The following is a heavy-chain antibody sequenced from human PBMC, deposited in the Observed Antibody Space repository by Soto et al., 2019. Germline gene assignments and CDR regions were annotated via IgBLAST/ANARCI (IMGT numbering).Heavy chain of an antibody. CDR2: IYYSGST. CDR3: ARLPSNYDDMAFDI. V-gene: IGHV4-59*01. Sequence: SETLSLTCTVSGGSISSYYWSWIPQPPGKGLEWIGYIYYSGSTNYNPSLKSRVTISVDTSKNQFSLKLSSVTAADTAVYYCARLPSNYDDMAFDIWGQGTMVTVSS. J-gene: IGHJ3*02. CDR1: GGSISSYY. D-gene: IGHD3-22*01.